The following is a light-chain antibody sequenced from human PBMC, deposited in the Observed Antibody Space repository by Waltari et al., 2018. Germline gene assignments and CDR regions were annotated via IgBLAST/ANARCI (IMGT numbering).Light chain of an antibody. CDR1: QNINYY. J-gene: IGKJ4*01. CDR2: GAS. Sequence: DIQMTQSPSSLSASLGDRVTITCRASQNINYYLNWYQHKPGKAPKLLIFGASSLQSAVPSRFSGSGSGTDFTLTISSLQPEDSATYYCQQSYSLPRTFGGGTKVEIK. V-gene: IGKV1-39*01. CDR3: QQSYSLPRT.